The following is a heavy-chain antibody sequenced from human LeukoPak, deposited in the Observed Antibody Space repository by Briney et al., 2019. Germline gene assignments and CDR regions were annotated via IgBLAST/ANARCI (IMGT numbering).Heavy chain of an antibody. CDR1: GFTFNSYA. D-gene: IGHD2/OR15-2a*01. CDR2: ISHDGYYK. CDR3: ARDPQYSRRYYGMNV. Sequence: PGRSLRLSCAASGFTFNSYAMHWVRQAPGKGLEWVAVISHDGYYKYYADSVKGRFTISRDNSKNTVYLQMNSLRAEDTAVFYCARDPQYSRRYYGMNVWGQGTTVTVSS. V-gene: IGHV3-30-3*01. J-gene: IGHJ6*02.